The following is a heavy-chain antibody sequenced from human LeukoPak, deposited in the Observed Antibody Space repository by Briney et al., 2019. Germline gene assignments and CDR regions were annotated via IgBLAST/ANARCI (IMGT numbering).Heavy chain of an antibody. CDR3: ARDQLYCSGGSCYSSGSNFQH. Sequence: ASVKVSCKASGYTFTSYYMHWVRQAPGQGLEWMGIINPSGGSTSYAQKFQGRVTVTRDTSTSTVYMELSSLRSEDTAVYYCARDQLYCSGGSCYSSGSNFQHWGQGTLVTVSS. J-gene: IGHJ1*01. CDR2: INPSGGST. CDR1: GYTFTSYY. D-gene: IGHD2-15*01. V-gene: IGHV1-46*01.